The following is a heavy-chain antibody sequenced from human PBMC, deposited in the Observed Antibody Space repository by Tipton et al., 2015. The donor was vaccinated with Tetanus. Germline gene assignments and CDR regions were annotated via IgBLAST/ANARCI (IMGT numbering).Heavy chain of an antibody. V-gene: IGHV6-1*01. J-gene: IGHJ6*02. D-gene: IGHD5-12*01. CDR1: GDSVSSPIAA. CDR2: TLYRSKWIY. Sequence: LVKPTQTLSLTCAISGDSVSSPIAAWNWIRQSPSRGLEWLGRTLYRSKWIYDYAVSVRGRITIRPDTSRNQFSLQLNSVTPEDTAIYYCVRDLGLRSYGVDVWGRGTTVTVSS. CDR3: VRDLGLRSYGVDV.